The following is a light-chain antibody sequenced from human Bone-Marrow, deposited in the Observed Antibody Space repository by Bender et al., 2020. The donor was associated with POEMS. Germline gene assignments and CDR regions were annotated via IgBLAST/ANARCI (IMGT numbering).Light chain of an antibody. V-gene: IGLV2-11*01. J-gene: IGLJ2*01. CDR1: STDVGGYNY. CDR2: HVT. Sequence: QSALTQPPSASGSPGQSVTISCTGASTDVGGYNYVSWYQQHPGKPPKLVIYHVTKRPSGLPDRFSGSKSGNTASLTISGLQAEDEADYFCCSYGGRYSSVLFGGGTKLTVL. CDR3: CSYGGRYSSVL.